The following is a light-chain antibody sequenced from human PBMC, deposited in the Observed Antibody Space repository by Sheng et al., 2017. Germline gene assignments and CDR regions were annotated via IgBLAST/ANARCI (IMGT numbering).Light chain of an antibody. J-gene: IGKJ5*01. CDR2: DAS. V-gene: IGKV3-11*01. Sequence: EIVMTQSPATLSVSPGERATLSCRASQSVNSNLAWYQQKPGQAPRLLIYDASNRASAIPARFSGSGSGTDFTLTISSLEFEDSAVYYCQQRGNWPAITFGQGTRLEIK. CDR3: QQRGNWPAIT. CDR1: QSVNSN.